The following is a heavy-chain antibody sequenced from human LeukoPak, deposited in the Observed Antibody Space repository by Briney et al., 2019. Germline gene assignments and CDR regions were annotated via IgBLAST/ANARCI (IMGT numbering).Heavy chain of an antibody. CDR1: GGSIISSNYY. D-gene: IGHD5-24*01. Sequence: SETLSLTCTVSGGSIISSNYYWAWIRQPPGKGLEWIGSIYYTGSTYYNPSLKSRVTISIDTSRNQFSLKLSSVTAADTAVYYCARDIGSQMATISDWFDPWGQGTLVTVSS. CDR3: ARDIGSQMATISDWFDP. CDR2: IYYTGST. J-gene: IGHJ5*02. V-gene: IGHV4-39*07.